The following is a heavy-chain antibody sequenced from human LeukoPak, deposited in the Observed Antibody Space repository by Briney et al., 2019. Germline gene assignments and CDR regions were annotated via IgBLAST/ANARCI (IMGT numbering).Heavy chain of an antibody. CDR2: FDPEDGET. V-gene: IGHV1-24*01. CDR3: ATPRTYDSSGYYYLGFDY. Sequence: ASVKVSCKVSGYTLTELSMHWVRQAPGKGLEWMGGFDPEDGETIYAQKFQGRVTMTEDTSTDTAYMELSSLRSEDTAVYYCATPRTYDSSGYYYLGFDYWGQGTLVTVSS. J-gene: IGHJ4*02. D-gene: IGHD3-22*01. CDR1: GYTLTELS.